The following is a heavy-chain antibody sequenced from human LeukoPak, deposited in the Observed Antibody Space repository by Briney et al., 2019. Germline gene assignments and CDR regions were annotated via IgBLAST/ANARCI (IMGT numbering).Heavy chain of an antibody. CDR1: GGSINSHY. J-gene: IGHJ2*01. CDR3: ATSLFGSSWYFDL. CDR2: IYYSGYT. D-gene: IGHD6-13*01. V-gene: IGHV4-59*11. Sequence: PSETLSLTCNVSGGSINSHYWSWIRQPPGKGLKWIGYIYYSGYTNYNPSLKSRVTISVDMSKTQFSLKLSSMTAADTAVYYCATSLFGSSWYFDLWGRGTLVTVSS.